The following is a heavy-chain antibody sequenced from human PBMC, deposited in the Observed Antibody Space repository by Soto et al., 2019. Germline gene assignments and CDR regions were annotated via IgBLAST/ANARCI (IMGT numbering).Heavy chain of an antibody. CDR3: PRVLEPEYYYYMDV. CDR2: IYQRGST. Sequence: LEILSPTCAVSSASIISSNWSSWVRPPPRKGMEWNGEIYQRGSTNYNTNLKSQDTISVDKSKTQSTLKLSHVNAADTAGNKLPRVLEPEYYYYMDVWGKGTRVTVS. J-gene: IGHJ6*03. D-gene: IGHD3-3*01. CDR1: SASIISSNW. V-gene: IGHV4-4*02.